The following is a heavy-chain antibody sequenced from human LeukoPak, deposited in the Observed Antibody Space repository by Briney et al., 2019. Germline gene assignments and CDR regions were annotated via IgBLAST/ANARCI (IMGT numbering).Heavy chain of an antibody. CDR2: ISYDGSNK. J-gene: IGHJ6*02. V-gene: IGHV3-30*04. Sequence: PGGSLRLSCAASGLTFSSYAMHWVRQAPGKGLEWVAVISYDGSNKYYADSVKGRFTISRDNSKNTLYLQMNSLRAEDTAVYYCARDGGSTALFVTYYYYYYGMDVWGQGTTVTVSS. CDR3: ARDGGSTALFVTYYYYYYGMDV. D-gene: IGHD2-21*01. CDR1: GLTFSSYA.